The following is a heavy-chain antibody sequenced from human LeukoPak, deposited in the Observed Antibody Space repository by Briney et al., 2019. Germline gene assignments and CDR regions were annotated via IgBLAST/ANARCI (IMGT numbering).Heavy chain of an antibody. CDR2: ISGSGGST. V-gene: IGHV3-23*01. Sequence: GGSLRLSCAASGFTFSNYAMNWVRQAPGKGLEWVSGISGSGGSTYYADSVKGRFTISRDNSKNTPYLQMNSLRAEDTAVYYCARTYYVDYWGQGTLVTVSS. CDR1: GFTFSNYA. J-gene: IGHJ4*02. CDR3: ARTYYVDY. D-gene: IGHD3-10*02.